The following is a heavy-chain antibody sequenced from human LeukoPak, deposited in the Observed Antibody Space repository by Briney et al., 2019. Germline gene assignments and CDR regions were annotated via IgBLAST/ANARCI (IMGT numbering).Heavy chain of an antibody. V-gene: IGHV4-4*09. CDR3: ARRGPTPLKWDYYYMDV. CDR2: IYTSGST. CDR1: GGSISSYY. Sequence: NASETLSLTCTVSGGSISSYYWSWIRQPAGKGLEWIGYIYTSGSTNYNPSLKSRVTISVDTSKNQFSLKLSSVTAADTAVYYCARRGPTPLKWDYYYMDVWGKGTTVTVSS. D-gene: IGHD2-15*01. J-gene: IGHJ6*03.